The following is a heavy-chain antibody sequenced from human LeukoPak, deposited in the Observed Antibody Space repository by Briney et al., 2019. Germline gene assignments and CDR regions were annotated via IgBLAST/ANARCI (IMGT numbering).Heavy chain of an antibody. D-gene: IGHD3-10*01. Sequence: GGSLRLSCAASGFTFGSYEMNWVRQAPGKGLEWVSYISSSGSTIYYADSVKGRFTISRDNAKNSLYLQMNSLRAEDTALYYCARVAPYYYGSGSYQRPRDYYYSYMDVWGKGTTVTVSS. V-gene: IGHV3-48*03. J-gene: IGHJ6*03. CDR3: ARVAPYYYGSGSYQRPRDYYYSYMDV. CDR2: ISSSGSTI. CDR1: GFTFGSYE.